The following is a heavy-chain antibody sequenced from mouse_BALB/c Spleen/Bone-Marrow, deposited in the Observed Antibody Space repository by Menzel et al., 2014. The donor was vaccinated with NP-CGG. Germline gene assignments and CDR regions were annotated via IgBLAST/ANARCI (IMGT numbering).Heavy chain of an antibody. Sequence: EVQLQQSGAELVKPGASVKLSCTASGFNIKDIYMHWVKQRPEQGLAWIGRIDPANGDTKYDPKFQGKATITADTSSNTAYLQHSSLTSEDTAVYYCARDYGPFDYWGQGTTLTVSS. D-gene: IGHD1-2*01. CDR3: ARDYGPFDY. V-gene: IGHV14-3*02. CDR1: GFNIKDIY. J-gene: IGHJ2*01. CDR2: IDPANGDT.